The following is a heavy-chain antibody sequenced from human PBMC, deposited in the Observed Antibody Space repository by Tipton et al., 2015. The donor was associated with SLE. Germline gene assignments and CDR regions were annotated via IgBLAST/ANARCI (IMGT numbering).Heavy chain of an antibody. D-gene: IGHD1-26*01. Sequence: GSLRLSCAASGFTFSDYAMSWVRQAPGKGLEWVAGIIKSGDSTYHADSVKGRFTISRDNSKNTLYLQMNSLRVEDTAVYYCAKDYPVGVSFWGQGTLVTVSS. J-gene: IGHJ4*02. CDR2: IIKSGDST. CDR3: AKDYPVGVSF. V-gene: IGHV3-23*01. CDR1: GFTFSDYA.